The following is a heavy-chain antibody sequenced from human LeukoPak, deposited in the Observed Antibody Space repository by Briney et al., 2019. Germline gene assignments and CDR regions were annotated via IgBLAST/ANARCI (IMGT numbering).Heavy chain of an antibody. CDR3: AKSPIVVVPAAIDY. V-gene: IGHV3-23*01. CDR2: ISDTGGST. J-gene: IGHJ4*02. CDR1: GFTFSSYA. Sequence: GGSLRLSCAASGFTFSSYAMSWVRQAPGKGPEWVSSISDTGGSTYYADSVQGRFTISRDNSKNTLYLQMNSLRAEDTAVYYCAKSPIVVVPAAIDYRGQGTLVTVSS. D-gene: IGHD2-2*02.